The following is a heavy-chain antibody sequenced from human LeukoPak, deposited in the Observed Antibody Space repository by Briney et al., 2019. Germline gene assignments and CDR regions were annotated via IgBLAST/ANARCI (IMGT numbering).Heavy chain of an antibody. V-gene: IGHV1-69*02. J-gene: IGHJ3*02. CDR2: IIPILGIA. D-gene: IGHD3-22*01. CDR1: GGTFSSYT. Sequence: SVKVSCKASGGTFSSYTISWVRQAPGQGLEWMGRIIPILGIANYAQKFQGRVTITADKSTSTAYMELSSLRSEDTAVYYCARSGFTMIVDDAFDIWGQGTMVTVSS. CDR3: ARSGFTMIVDDAFDI.